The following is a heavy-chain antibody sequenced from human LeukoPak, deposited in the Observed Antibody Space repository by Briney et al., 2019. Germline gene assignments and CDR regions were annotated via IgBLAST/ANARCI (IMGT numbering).Heavy chain of an antibody. J-gene: IGHJ4*02. CDR1: GFTFSSYS. CDR3: ARGSAYSYDFTRRERTKSRLDY. D-gene: IGHD5-18*01. V-gene: IGHV3-21*01. Sequence: PGGSLRLSCAASGFTFSSYSMNWVRQAPGKGLEWVSSIRSSSSYIYYADSVKGRFTISRDNAKNSLYLQMNSLRAEDTAVYYCARGSAYSYDFTRRERTKSRLDYWSQGTLVTVSS. CDR2: IRSSSSYI.